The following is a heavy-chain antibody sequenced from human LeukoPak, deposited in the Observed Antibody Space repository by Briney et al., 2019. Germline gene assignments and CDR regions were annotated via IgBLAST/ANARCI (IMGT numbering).Heavy chain of an antibody. Sequence: GGSLRLSCAASGFTFSSYAMSWVRQAPGKGLEWVSAISGSGGSTYYADSVKGRFTISRDNSKNTLYLQMNSLRAEDTAVYYCANHHYDYGDYQSHYYYYGMDVWGQGTTVTVSS. CDR2: ISGSGGST. J-gene: IGHJ6*02. CDR3: ANHHYDYGDYQSHYYYYGMDV. V-gene: IGHV3-23*01. D-gene: IGHD4-17*01. CDR1: GFTFSSYA.